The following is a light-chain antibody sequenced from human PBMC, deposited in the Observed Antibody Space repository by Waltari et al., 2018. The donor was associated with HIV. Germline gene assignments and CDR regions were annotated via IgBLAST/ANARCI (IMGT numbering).Light chain of an antibody. Sequence: QSVLTQQPSASGTPGQRVTISCSGSIPNIGSNTVNLYQHPPGTAPKLLLYRNDERPSGVPDRISASKSGTSASLGISGLQSEDEADDYCAAWDDSANGPVFGGGTKLSVL. CDR2: RND. CDR3: AAWDDSANGPV. CDR1: IPNIGSNT. J-gene: IGLJ3*02. V-gene: IGLV1-44*01.